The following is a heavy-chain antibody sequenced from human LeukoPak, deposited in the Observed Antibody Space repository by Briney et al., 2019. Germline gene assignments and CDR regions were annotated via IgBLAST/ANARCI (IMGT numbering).Heavy chain of an antibody. V-gene: IGHV4-61*01. D-gene: IGHD3-22*01. CDR1: GGSISSSSYY. CDR3: ARDITYYYDSSGHTYYYGMDV. J-gene: IGHJ6*02. CDR2: IYYSGST. Sequence: SETLSLTCTVSGGSISSSSYYWGWIRQPPGKGLEWIGYIYYSGSTNYNPSLKSRVTISVDTSKNQFSLKLSSVTAADTAVYYCARDITYYYDSSGHTYYYGMDVWGQGTTVTVSS.